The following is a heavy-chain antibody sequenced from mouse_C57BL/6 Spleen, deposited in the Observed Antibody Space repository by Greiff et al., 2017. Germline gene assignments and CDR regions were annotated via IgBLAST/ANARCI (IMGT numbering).Heavy chain of an antibody. CDR2: INYDGSST. CDR1: GFTFSDYY. V-gene: IGHV5-16*01. Sequence: EVQVVESEGGLVQPGSSMKLSCTASGFTFSDYYMAWVRQVPEKGLEWVANINYDGSSTYYLDSLKSRFIISRDNAKNILYLQMSSLKSEYTATYYCARATTTVVPYFDYWGQGTTLTVSS. D-gene: IGHD1-1*01. CDR3: ARATTTVVPYFDY. J-gene: IGHJ2*01.